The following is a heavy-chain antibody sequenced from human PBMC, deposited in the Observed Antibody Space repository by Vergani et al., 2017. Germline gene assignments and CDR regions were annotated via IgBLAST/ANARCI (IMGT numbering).Heavy chain of an antibody. CDR3: VREGGGYCSSTSCLLDY. D-gene: IGHD2-2*01. CDR1: GYIFSSYD. CDR2: VTIYNGDT. Sequence: QVQLVQSGAEVKKPGASVTVSCKASGYIFSSYDITWVRHAPGQGPEWMGAVTIYNGDTNYAQKFQGRVTMTADTSTSTAYMELKSLRSDDTAVYYCVREGGGYCSSTSCLLDYWGQGTLVTVS. V-gene: IGHV1-18*04. J-gene: IGHJ4*02.